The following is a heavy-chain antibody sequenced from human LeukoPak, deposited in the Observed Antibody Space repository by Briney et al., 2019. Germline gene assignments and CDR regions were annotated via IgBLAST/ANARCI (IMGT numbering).Heavy chain of an antibody. D-gene: IGHD2-2*01. J-gene: IGHJ4*02. CDR2: IVVGSGNT. Sequence: SVKVSCKASGFTFTISAVQWVRQARGQRLEWIGWIVVGSGNTNYAQKFQERVTITRDMSTSTAYMELSSLRSEDTAVYYCAADHQLPQVGAFDYWGQGTLVTVSS. V-gene: IGHV1-58*01. CDR1: GFTFTISA. CDR3: AADHQLPQVGAFDY.